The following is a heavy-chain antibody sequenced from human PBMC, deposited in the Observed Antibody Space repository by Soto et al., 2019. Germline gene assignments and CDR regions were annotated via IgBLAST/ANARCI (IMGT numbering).Heavy chain of an antibody. CDR2: IIPIFGPA. D-gene: IGHD1-1*01. CDR1: GGTFSSHS. Sequence: SVKVSCKSSGGTFSSHSINWVRQAPGQGLEWMGGIIPIFGPANFAKKFQGRVTITADESTTTAHMELSSLTSEDTAVYYCAAGSFTSTGGRIGYHYNAMDVWGQGTTVTVSS. J-gene: IGHJ6*02. CDR3: AAGSFTSTGGRIGYHYNAMDV. V-gene: IGHV1-69*13.